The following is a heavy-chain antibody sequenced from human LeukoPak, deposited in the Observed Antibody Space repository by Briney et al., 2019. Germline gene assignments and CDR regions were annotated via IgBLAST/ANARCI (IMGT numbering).Heavy chain of an antibody. Sequence: SETLSLTCTVSGGSISSYYWSWIRQPPGKGLEWIGEINHSGSTNYNPSLKSRVTISVDTSKNQFSLKLSSVTAADTAVYYCARGQVPGNYWGQGTLVTVSS. CDR3: ARGQVPGNY. CDR2: INHSGST. CDR1: GGSISSYY. V-gene: IGHV4-34*01. J-gene: IGHJ4*02. D-gene: IGHD3-10*01.